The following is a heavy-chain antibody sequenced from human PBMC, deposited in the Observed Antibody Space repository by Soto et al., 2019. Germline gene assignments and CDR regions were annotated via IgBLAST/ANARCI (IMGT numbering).Heavy chain of an antibody. CDR3: AREWVVGATNYYYYYGMDV. CDR2: IGTAGDT. V-gene: IGHV3-13*01. J-gene: IGHJ6*02. D-gene: IGHD1-26*01. CDR1: GFTFSSYD. Sequence: PGGSLRLSCAASGFTFSSYDMHWVRQATGKGLEWVSAIGTAGDTYYPGSVKGRFTISRENAKNSLYLQMNSLRAEDTAVYYCAREWVVGATNYYYYYGMDVWGQGTTVTVSS.